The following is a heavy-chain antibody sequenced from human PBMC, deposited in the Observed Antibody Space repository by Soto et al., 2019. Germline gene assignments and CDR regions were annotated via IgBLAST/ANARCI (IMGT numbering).Heavy chain of an antibody. Sequence: SVKVSCKASGGTFSSYAISWVRQAPGQGLEWMGGIIPIFGTANYAQKFQGRVTITADESTSTAYMELSSLRSEDTAVYYCAKSPAMVRGVIIPQIYGMDVWGQGTTVTV. V-gene: IGHV1-69*13. CDR1: GGTFSSYA. J-gene: IGHJ6*02. CDR2: IIPIFGTA. CDR3: AKSPAMVRGVIIPQIYGMDV. D-gene: IGHD3-10*01.